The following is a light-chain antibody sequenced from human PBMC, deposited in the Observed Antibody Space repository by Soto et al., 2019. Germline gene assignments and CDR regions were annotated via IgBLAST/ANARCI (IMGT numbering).Light chain of an antibody. CDR3: QQYGSSPWT. J-gene: IGKJ1*01. V-gene: IGKV3-20*01. Sequence: AVTKSACTLSSSPGERATLSCRASQSVNSNYLAWYQQKPGQAPRLLIYGASSRATGIPDRFSGSGSGTDFTLSISKLEPEDFAVYHCQQYGSSPWTFGQGTKVDIK. CDR1: QSVNSNY. CDR2: GAS.